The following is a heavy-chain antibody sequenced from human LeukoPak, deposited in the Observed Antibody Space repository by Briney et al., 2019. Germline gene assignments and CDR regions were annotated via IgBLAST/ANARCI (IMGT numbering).Heavy chain of an antibody. CDR2: INHSGST. D-gene: IGHD2-2*01. CDR3: ASRRAPPNNYCSSTSCYAVGDFDY. V-gene: IGHV4-34*01. Sequence: SETLSLTCAVYGGSFSGYYWSWIRQPPGKGLEWIGEINHSGSTNYNPSLKSRVTISVDTSKNQFSLKLSSVTAADTAVYCCASRRAPPNNYCSSTSCYAVGDFDYWGQGTLVTVSS. CDR1: GGSFSGYY. J-gene: IGHJ4*02.